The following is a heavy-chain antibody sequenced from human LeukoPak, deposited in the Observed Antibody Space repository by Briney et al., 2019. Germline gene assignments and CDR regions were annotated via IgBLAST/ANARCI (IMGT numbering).Heavy chain of an antibody. J-gene: IGHJ4*02. V-gene: IGHV3-33*01. Sequence: GRSLTLSCAASGFIFNTYDMHWVRQAPGKGLEWVAVIWYDGSDKYYADSVKGRFTISRDNSRNTLYLQMNSLRAEDTAVYYCARESPDTSGYYPDYWGQGSLVTVSS. CDR3: ARESPDTSGYYPDY. CDR1: GFIFNTYD. D-gene: IGHD3-22*01. CDR2: IWYDGSDK.